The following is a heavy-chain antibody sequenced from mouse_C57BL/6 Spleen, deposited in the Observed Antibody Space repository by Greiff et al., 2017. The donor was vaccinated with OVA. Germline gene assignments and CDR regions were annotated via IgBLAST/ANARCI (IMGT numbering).Heavy chain of an antibody. J-gene: IGHJ2*01. V-gene: IGHV5-6*01. Sequence: EVKLVESGGDLVKPGGSLKLSCAASGFTFSSYGMSWVRQTPDKRLEWVATISSGGSYPYYPDSVKGRFTISRDNAKNTLYLQMSSLKSEDTAMYYCARQMGHYFDYWGQGTTLTVSS. CDR3: ARQMGHYFDY. D-gene: IGHD4-1*01. CDR2: ISSGGSYP. CDR1: GFTFSSYG.